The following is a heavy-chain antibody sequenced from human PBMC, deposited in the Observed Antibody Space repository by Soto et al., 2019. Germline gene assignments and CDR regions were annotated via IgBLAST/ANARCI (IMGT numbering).Heavy chain of an antibody. Sequence: ASVKVSCKASGYTFTGYYMHWVRQAPGQGLEWMGWINPNSGGTNYAQKFQGRVTMTRDTSISTAYMELSRLRSDDTAVYYCARGTKKIEGHYYYYYGMDVWGQGNTVTVYS. CDR1: GYTFTGYY. J-gene: IGHJ6*02. CDR2: INPNSGGT. CDR3: ARGTKKIEGHYYYYYGMDV. V-gene: IGHV1-2*02.